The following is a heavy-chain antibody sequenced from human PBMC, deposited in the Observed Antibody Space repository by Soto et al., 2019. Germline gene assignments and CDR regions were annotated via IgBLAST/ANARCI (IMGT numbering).Heavy chain of an antibody. CDR3: AEGSGWYDPRLDY. V-gene: IGHV3-30*18. J-gene: IGHJ4*02. CDR2: ISYDGSNK. D-gene: IGHD6-19*01. Sequence: QVQLVESGGGVVQPGRSLRLSCAASGFTFSSYGMHWVRQAPGKGLEWVAVISYDGSNKYYADSVKGRFTISRDNSKNTLYLQMNSLRAEDTAVYYCAEGSGWYDPRLDYWGQGTLVTVSS. CDR1: GFTFSSYG.